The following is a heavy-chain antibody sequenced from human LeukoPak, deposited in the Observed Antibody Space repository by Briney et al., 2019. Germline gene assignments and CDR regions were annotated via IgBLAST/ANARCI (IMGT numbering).Heavy chain of an antibody. CDR2: IWYDGSNK. CDR3: ARDPTGWLRYLDY. Sequence: PGGSLRLSCAASGFTFSSYGMHWVRQAPGKGLEWVAVIWYDGSNKYYADSVKGRFTISRDNSKNTLYLQTNSLRAEDTAVYYCARDPTGWLRYLDYWGQGTLVTVSS. V-gene: IGHV3-33*01. D-gene: IGHD6-19*01. CDR1: GFTFSSYG. J-gene: IGHJ4*02.